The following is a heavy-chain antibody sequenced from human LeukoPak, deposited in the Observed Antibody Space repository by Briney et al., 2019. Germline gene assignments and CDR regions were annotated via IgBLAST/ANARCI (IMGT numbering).Heavy chain of an antibody. V-gene: IGHV4-39*07. J-gene: IGHJ3*02. CDR2: IYYSGST. CDR1: GGSISSSTYY. D-gene: IGHD3-22*01. CDR3: AREGSSYDSSTNDAFDI. Sequence: PSETLFLTCTVSGGSISSSTYYWGWIRQPPGKGLEWIGSIYYSGSTYYNPSLKSRVTISVDTSKNQFSLKLSSVTAADTAVYYCAREGSSYDSSTNDAFDIWGQGTMVTVSS.